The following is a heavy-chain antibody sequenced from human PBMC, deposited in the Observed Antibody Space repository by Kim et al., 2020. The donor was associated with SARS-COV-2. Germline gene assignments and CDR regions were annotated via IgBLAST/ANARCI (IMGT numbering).Heavy chain of an antibody. J-gene: IGHJ4*02. V-gene: IGHV3-53*01. CDR2: GGNA. CDR3: ARGSSTYDD. Sequence: GGNAYYSDSVKGRFTISADNSKNLVYLQMNSLRGDDTAVYYCARGSSTYDDWGQGTLVIVSS. D-gene: IGHD6-19*01.